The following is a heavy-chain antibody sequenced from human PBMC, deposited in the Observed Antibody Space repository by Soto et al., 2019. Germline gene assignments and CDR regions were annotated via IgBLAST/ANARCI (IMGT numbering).Heavy chain of an antibody. CDR1: GLSITDSEMG. V-gene: IGHV2-26*01. D-gene: IGHD6-19*01. Sequence: QVTLKESGPVLVKPTETLTLRCTVSGLSITDSEMGVSWIRQPPGKALEWLAHIDSSGEKSYRTSLKRRLTISKDTYKSQIALIMTNMDPADTATYYCARRHLAVAVSPWFDPWGQGILVTVSS. J-gene: IGHJ5*02. CDR3: ARRHLAVAVSPWFDP. CDR2: IDSSGEK.